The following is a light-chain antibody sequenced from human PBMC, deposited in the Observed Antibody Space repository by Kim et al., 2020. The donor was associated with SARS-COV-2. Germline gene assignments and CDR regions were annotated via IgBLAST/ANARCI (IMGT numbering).Light chain of an antibody. J-gene: IGLJ3*02. V-gene: IGLV8-61*01. CDR1: TGSVSTSYF. Sequence: QTVVTQEPSFSVSPGGTVTLTCGLSTGSVSTSYFPSWYQQTSGQAPRTLIYNTNTRSSGVPDRFSGSILGNKAALTITGAQADDESDYYCVLYMGSGTWVFGGGTKLTVL. CDR2: NTN. CDR3: VLYMGSGTWV.